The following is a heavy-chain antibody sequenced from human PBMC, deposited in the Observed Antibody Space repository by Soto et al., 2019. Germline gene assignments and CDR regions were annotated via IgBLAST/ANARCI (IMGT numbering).Heavy chain of an antibody. J-gene: IGHJ6*02. V-gene: IGHV3-7*01. CDR1: GFTFSSYW. Sequence: PGGSLRLSCAASGFTFSSYWMSWVRQAPGEGLEWVANIKQDGSEKYYVDSVKGRFTISRDNAKNSLYLQMNSLRAEDTAVYYCASLETPKGYYYYGMDVWGQGTTVTVSS. CDR2: IKQDGSEK. CDR3: ASLETPKGYYYYGMDV. D-gene: IGHD1-1*01.